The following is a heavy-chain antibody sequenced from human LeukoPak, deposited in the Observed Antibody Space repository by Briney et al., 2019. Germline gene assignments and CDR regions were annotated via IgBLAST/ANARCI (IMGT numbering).Heavy chain of an antibody. CDR1: GGSISSYY. CDR2: IYYSGST. Sequence: SETLSLTCTVSGGSISSYYWTWIRQPPGKGLEWIGYIYYSGSTNYNPSLKGRVTISVDTSKNQFSLRLNSVTAADTAVYYCTGRLWRRDGYNLSAFDIWGQGTMVTVSS. J-gene: IGHJ3*02. V-gene: IGHV4-59*03. D-gene: IGHD5-24*01. CDR3: TGRLWRRDGYNLSAFDI.